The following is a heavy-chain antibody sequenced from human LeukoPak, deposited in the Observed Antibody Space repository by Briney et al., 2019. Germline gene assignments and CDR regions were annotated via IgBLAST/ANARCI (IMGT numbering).Heavy chain of an antibody. J-gene: IGHJ5*02. CDR2: IKQDGSEK. CDR3: ARDRLIVGATGWFDP. CDR1: GFTFSSYW. D-gene: IGHD1-26*01. V-gene: IGHV3-7*01. Sequence: GGTLRLSCAASGFTFSSYWMSWVRQAPGKGLEWVANIKQDGSEKYYVDSVKGRFTISRDNAKNSLYLQMNSLSAEDTAVYYCARDRLIVGATGWFDPWGQGTLVTVSS.